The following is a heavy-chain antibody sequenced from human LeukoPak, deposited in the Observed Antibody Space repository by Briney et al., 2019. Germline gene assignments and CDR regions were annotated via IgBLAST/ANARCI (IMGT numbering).Heavy chain of an antibody. Sequence: PSETVSLTCTVSGDSFSRYYWSWIRQPPGMGLEWIGHIYYNWNTNYNPSLKSRVTISIDTSKNQFSLRLTSVTAADTAVYYCARYDFHYCYGMDVWGQGTTVSVS. CDR2: IYYNWNT. V-gene: IGHV4-59*01. D-gene: IGHD3-3*01. CDR3: ARYDFHYCYGMDV. CDR1: GDSFSRYY. J-gene: IGHJ6*02.